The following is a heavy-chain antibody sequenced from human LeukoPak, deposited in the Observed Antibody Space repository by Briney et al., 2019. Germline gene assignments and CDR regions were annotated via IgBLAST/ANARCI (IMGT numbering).Heavy chain of an antibody. D-gene: IGHD6-19*01. CDR1: GFTFSSYA. CDR3: AKSRDSSVAFDY. CDR2: ISGSGGST. Sequence: PGGSLRLSCAASGFTFSSYAMSWVRQAPGKGLEWVSAISGSGGSTYYADSVKGRFTIFRDNSKNTLYLQMNSLRAEDTAVYYCAKSRDSSVAFDYWGQGTLVTVSS. J-gene: IGHJ4*02. V-gene: IGHV3-23*01.